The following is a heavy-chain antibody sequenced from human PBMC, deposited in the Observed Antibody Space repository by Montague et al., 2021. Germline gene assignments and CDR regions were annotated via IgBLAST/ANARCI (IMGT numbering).Heavy chain of an antibody. V-gene: IGHV4-34*01. D-gene: IGHD6-19*01. CDR1: GGSLSGYI. J-gene: IGHJ4*02. CDR3: TRGEVAVTGIDY. Sequence: SETLSLTCAVYGGSLSGYIWNWIRQPPGRDLEWIGQISHTGSTSYNPSLKSRVPMSVDTSENHVSLRLSSVTAADTAVYYCTRGEVAVTGIDYWGQGALVTVSS. CDR2: ISHTGST.